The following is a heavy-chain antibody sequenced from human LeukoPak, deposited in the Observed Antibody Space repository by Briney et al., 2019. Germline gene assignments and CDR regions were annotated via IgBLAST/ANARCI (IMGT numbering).Heavy chain of an antibody. CDR3: AREHYDSSGYYGSGY. J-gene: IGHJ4*02. CDR1: GYTFTSYG. CDR2: ISAYNGNT. V-gene: IGHV1-18*01. D-gene: IGHD3-22*01. Sequence: ASVKVSCKASGYTFTSYGISWVRQAPGQGLEWMGWISAYNGNTNYAQKLQGRVTMTTDTSTSTAYMELRSLRSDDTAVYYCAREHYDSSGYYGSGYWGQGTLVTVSS.